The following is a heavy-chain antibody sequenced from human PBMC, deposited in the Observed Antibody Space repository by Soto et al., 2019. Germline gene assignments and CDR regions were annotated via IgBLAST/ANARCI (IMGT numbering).Heavy chain of an antibody. CDR2: FDPEDGET. D-gene: IGHD6-13*01. CDR1: GYTLTELS. J-gene: IGHJ4*02. CDR3: ATDPRLKAADDLDY. Sequence: ASVKVSCKVSGYTLTELSMHWVRQAPGKGLEWMGGFDPEDGETIYAQKFQGRVTMTEDTSTDTAYMELSSLRSEDTAVYYCATDPRLKAADDLDYWGQGTLVTVSS. V-gene: IGHV1-24*01.